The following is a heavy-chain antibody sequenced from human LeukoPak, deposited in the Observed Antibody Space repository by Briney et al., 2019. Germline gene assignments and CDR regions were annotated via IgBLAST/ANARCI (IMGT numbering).Heavy chain of an antibody. CDR3: ARESYYYDSSGYPNWFDP. J-gene: IGHJ5*02. CDR1: GYSISSGYY. CDR2: IYHSGST. Sequence: SETLSLTCAVSGYSISSGYYWGWIRQPPGKGLAWIGSIYHSGSTYYNPSLKSRVTISVDTSKNQFSLQLIAVTAADTAVYYCARESYYYDSSGYPNWFDPWGQGTLVTVSS. D-gene: IGHD3-22*01. V-gene: IGHV4-38-2*02.